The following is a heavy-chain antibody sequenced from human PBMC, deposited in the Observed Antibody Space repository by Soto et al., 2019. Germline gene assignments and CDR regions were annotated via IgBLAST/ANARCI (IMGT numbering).Heavy chain of an antibody. CDR3: ASYVGGGCYYYVDV. J-gene: IGHJ6*03. CDR2: ISAYNGTT. D-gene: IGHD3-16*01. V-gene: IGHV1-18*01. CDR1: GYTFTSYG. Sequence: QVQLVQSGAEVKKPGASVKVSCKASGYTFTSYGISWVRQAPGQGLEWTGWISAYNGTTNYAQKLQGRVTMTTDTSTSTASMELRSLRSDDTAVYYVASYVGGGCYYYVDVWGKGTTVTVSS.